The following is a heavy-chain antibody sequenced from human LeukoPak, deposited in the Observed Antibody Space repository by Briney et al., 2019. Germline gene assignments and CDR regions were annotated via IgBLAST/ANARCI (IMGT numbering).Heavy chain of an antibody. CDR1: GGTFSSYA. V-gene: IGHV1-18*01. D-gene: IGHD2-2*01. Sequence: RGASVKVSCKASGGTFSSYAISWVRQAPGQGLEWMGWISAYNGNTNYAQKLQGRVTMTTDTSTSTAYMELRRLRSDDTAVYYCAREFIVVVPAELGWFDAWGQGTLVTVSS. CDR2: ISAYNGNT. J-gene: IGHJ5*02. CDR3: AREFIVVVPAELGWFDA.